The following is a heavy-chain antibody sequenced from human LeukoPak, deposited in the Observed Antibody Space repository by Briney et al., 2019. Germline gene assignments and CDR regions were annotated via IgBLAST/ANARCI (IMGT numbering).Heavy chain of an antibody. D-gene: IGHD2-2*01. V-gene: IGHV3-23*01. CDR2: YSCNDDST. CDR3: AKMPPRSYHMDV. Sequence: PGRSLSLFCATCGFTFNNCSINWVRHAPGRGLEGGSAYSCNDDSTFYADSVGGRFTISKDNSKHTLYLQMTSLRAEETAVYYCAKMPPRSYHMDVWGKGTTVTVSS. CDR1: GFTFNNCS. J-gene: IGHJ6*03.